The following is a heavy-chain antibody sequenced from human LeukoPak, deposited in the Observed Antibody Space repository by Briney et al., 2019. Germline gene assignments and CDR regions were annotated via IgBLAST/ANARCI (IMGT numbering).Heavy chain of an antibody. J-gene: IGHJ4*02. Sequence: SETLSLTCTVSGGSISSSSYYWGWIRQPPGKGLEWIGSIYYSGSTYYNPSLKSRVTISVDTSKNQFSLTLSSVTAADTAGYYCARGKPTFGFVYWGPGTLVTVSS. D-gene: IGHD3-10*02. CDR3: ARGKPTFGFVY. CDR1: GGSISSSSYY. V-gene: IGHV4-39*07. CDR2: IYYSGST.